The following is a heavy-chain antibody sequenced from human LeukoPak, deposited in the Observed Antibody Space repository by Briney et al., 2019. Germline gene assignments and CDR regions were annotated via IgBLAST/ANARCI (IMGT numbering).Heavy chain of an antibody. V-gene: IGHV4-59*01. CDR1: GGSIRGYY. CDR3: ARRYYYDSSGTFDY. J-gene: IGHJ4*02. Sequence: PSETLSLTCTVSGGSIRGYYWSWVRQPPGKGLEWIGYIYYSGSTSYNPSLKSRVPISVDTSKNQFSLKLSSVTAADTAVYYCARRYYYDSSGTFDYWGQGTLVTVSS. CDR2: IYYSGST. D-gene: IGHD3-22*01.